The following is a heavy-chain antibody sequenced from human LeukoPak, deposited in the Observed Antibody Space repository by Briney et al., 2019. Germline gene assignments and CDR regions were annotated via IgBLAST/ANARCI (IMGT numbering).Heavy chain of an antibody. CDR1: GFTFSSYA. D-gene: IGHD6-13*01. CDR2: ISNSSSYI. J-gene: IGHJ6*02. Sequence: GGSLRLSCAASGFTFSSYAMSWVRQAPGKGLEWVSSISNSSSYIYYADSVKGRFTISRDNAKNSPYLQMNSLRAEDTAVYYCARTPPGIAAAGDNYYGMDVWGQGTTVTVSS. V-gene: IGHV3-21*01. CDR3: ARTPPGIAAAGDNYYGMDV.